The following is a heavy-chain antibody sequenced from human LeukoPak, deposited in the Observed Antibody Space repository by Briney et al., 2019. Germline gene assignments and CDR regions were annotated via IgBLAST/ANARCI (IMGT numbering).Heavy chain of an antibody. Sequence: PGRSLRLSRAASGFTFDDYAMHWVRQAPGKGLEWVSGISWNSGSIGYADSVKGRFTISRDNAKNSLYLQMNSLRAEDTALYYCAKGRSTVTHAPFDYWGQGTLVTVSS. V-gene: IGHV3-9*01. D-gene: IGHD4-17*01. J-gene: IGHJ4*02. CDR1: GFTFDDYA. CDR3: AKGRSTVTHAPFDY. CDR2: ISWNSGSI.